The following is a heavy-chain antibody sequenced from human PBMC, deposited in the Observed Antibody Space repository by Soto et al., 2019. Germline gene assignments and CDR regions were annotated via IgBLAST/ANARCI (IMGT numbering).Heavy chain of an antibody. D-gene: IGHD2-2*01. Sequence: EVQLVESGGGLVQPGRSLRLSCTASGFTFDDYAMHWVRQAPGKGLEWVSSISWNSGNIVYADSVRGRFTISRDNAKTSLHLQMNSLRAEDTAVYYCTKGASTSCFSAFDLWGQGTMVTVSS. CDR1: GFTFDDYA. CDR2: ISWNSGNI. CDR3: TKGASTSCFSAFDL. V-gene: IGHV3-9*01. J-gene: IGHJ3*01.